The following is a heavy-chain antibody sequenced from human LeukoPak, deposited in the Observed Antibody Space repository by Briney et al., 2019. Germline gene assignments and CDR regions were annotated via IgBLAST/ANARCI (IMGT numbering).Heavy chain of an antibody. J-gene: IGHJ4*02. CDR2: ISSKRSSYT. D-gene: IGHD2-2*01. Sequence: GASVRLSCAASGFTLSDYYMSWIRQAPGKGLEWVSFISSKRSSYTKYADSVKGRFTISRDNAKNSLYLQMNSLRVEDTAVYYCAREHRSTPDYWGQGTLVTVSS. CDR3: AREHRSTPDY. V-gene: IGHV3-11*05. CDR1: GFTLSDYY.